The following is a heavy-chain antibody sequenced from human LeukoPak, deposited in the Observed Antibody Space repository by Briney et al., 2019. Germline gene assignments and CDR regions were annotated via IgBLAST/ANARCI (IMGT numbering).Heavy chain of an antibody. CDR2: IIPIFGTA. V-gene: IGHV1-69*05. Sequence: ASVKVSCKASGGTFSSYAISWVRQAPGQGLEWMGGIIPIFGTANYAQKFQGRVTITTDESTSTAYMELSSLRSEDTAVYYCARADSSGYYLPRYDYWGQGTLVTASS. CDR1: GGTFSSYA. J-gene: IGHJ4*02. CDR3: ARADSSGYYLPRYDY. D-gene: IGHD3-22*01.